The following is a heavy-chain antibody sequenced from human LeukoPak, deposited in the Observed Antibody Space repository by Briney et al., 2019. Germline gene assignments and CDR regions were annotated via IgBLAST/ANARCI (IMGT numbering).Heavy chain of an antibody. V-gene: IGHV3-21*01. Sequence: GGSLRLSCAASGFTFSSYTMNWVRQAPGKGLEWVSSIAGSSGYISYADSVKGRFTISRDNAKKSLYLQMTSLIAEDTAVYYCARDRGAYCGGDCYLGFDYWGRGTLVTVSS. J-gene: IGHJ4*01. CDR3: ARDRGAYCGGDCYLGFDY. CDR2: IAGSSGYI. CDR1: GFTFSSYT. D-gene: IGHD2-21*02.